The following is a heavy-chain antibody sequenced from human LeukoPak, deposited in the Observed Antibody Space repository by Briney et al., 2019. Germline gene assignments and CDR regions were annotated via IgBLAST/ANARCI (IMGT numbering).Heavy chain of an antibody. CDR2: IIPIFGTA. CDR1: GGTFSSYA. Sequence: SVKVSCKASGGTFSSYAISWVRQAPGQGLEWMGGIIPIFGTANYAQKFQGRVTVTADESTSTAYMELSSLRSEDTAVYYCARGDFWSGYRGYYYYYGMDVWGQGTTVTVSS. V-gene: IGHV1-69*13. CDR3: ARGDFWSGYRGYYYYYGMDV. J-gene: IGHJ6*02. D-gene: IGHD3-3*01.